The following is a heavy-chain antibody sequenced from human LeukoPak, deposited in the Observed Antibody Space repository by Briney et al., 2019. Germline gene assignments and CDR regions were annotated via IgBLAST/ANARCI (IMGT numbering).Heavy chain of an antibody. V-gene: IGHV1-2*02. CDR2: INPDSGGT. CDR1: GYTFNDYY. Sequence: ASVKVSCKASGYTFNDYYMHWVRQAPGQGLEWMGRINPDSGGTDYAQKFQGRVTMTRDTSITTAYMDLDRLRSDDTAVYYCAKDWEYCSGGSCRTYGGLDYWGQGTLVTVSS. CDR3: AKDWEYCSGGSCRTYGGLDY. J-gene: IGHJ4*02. D-gene: IGHD2-15*01.